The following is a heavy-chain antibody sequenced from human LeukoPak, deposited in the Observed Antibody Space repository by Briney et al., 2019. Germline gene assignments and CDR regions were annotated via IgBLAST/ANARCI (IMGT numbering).Heavy chain of an antibody. D-gene: IGHD3-22*01. CDR3: ARGYYYDSSGYYPSGWFDP. Sequence: ASVKVSCKTSVYTFTSYDINWVRQATGQGLEWMGWMNPNSGNTGYAQKFQGRVTITRDTSISTAYMELSSLRSEDTAVYYCARGYYYDSSGYYPSGWFDPWGQGTLVTVSS. CDR1: VYTFTSYD. J-gene: IGHJ5*02. V-gene: IGHV1-8*03. CDR2: MNPNSGNT.